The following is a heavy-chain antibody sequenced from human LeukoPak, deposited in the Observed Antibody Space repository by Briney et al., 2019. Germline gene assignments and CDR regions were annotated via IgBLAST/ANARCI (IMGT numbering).Heavy chain of an antibody. V-gene: IGHV3-11*01. CDR1: GFTFGDYY. D-gene: IGHD3-3*01. Sequence: GGSLRLSCAASGFTFGDYYMSWIRQAPGKGLEWVSYISSSGSTIYYADSVKGRFTISRDNAKNSLYLQMNSLRAEDTAVYYCARVNDFWSGYFMDVWGKGTTVTVSS. CDR2: ISSSGSTI. CDR3: ARVNDFWSGYFMDV. J-gene: IGHJ6*03.